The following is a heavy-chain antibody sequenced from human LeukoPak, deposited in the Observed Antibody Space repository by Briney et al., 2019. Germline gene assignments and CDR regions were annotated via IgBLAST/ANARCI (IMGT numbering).Heavy chain of an antibody. V-gene: IGHV3-21*01. CDR1: GFTFISYA. CDR3: ARDRGYSSGWTRYFDY. J-gene: IGHJ4*02. D-gene: IGHD6-19*01. CDR2: ISSSSSYI. Sequence: GGSLRLSCAASGFTFISYAMSWVRQAPGKGLEWVSSISSSSSYIYYADSVKGRFTISRDNAKNSLYLQMNSLRAEDTAVYYCARDRGYSSGWTRYFDYWGQGTLVTVSS.